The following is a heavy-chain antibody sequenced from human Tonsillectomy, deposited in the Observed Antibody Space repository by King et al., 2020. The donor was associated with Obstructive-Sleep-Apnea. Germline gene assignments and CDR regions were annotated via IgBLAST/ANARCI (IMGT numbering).Heavy chain of an antibody. J-gene: IGHJ4*02. CDR2: IYYSGSA. CDR3: ARDLITGTSYFDY. D-gene: IGHD1/OR15-1a*01. Sequence: QLQESGPGLVKPSETLSLTRTVSGGSISSYFWSWIRQPPGRGLEWIGDIYYSGSANYNPSLKSRVTISVDTSKTQFSLTLSSVTAADTAVYYWARDLITGTSYFDYWGQGTLVTVSS. CDR1: GGSISSYF. V-gene: IGHV4-59*01.